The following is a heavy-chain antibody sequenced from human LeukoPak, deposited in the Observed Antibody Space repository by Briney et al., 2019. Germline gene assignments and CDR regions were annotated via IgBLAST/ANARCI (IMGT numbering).Heavy chain of an antibody. V-gene: IGHV1-46*01. CDR2: INPSGGST. J-gene: IGHJ4*02. D-gene: IGHD3-22*01. CDR3: ARVIYDSSGYSSFGPFDC. CDR1: GYTFTSYY. Sequence: GASVKVSCKASGYTFTSYYMHWVRQAPGQGLEWMGIINPSGGSTSYAQKFQGRVTMTRDTSTSTVYMELSSLRSEDTAVYYCARVIYDSSGYSSFGPFDCWGQGTLVTVSS.